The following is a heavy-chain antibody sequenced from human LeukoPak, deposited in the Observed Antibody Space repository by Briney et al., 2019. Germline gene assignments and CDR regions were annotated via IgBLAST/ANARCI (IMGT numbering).Heavy chain of an antibody. CDR2: IYSSGNT. D-gene: IGHD3-10*01. CDR1: GGSIRSYY. CDR3: ARAGGVRGVISYYYYYGMDV. J-gene: IGHJ6*02. Sequence: PSETLSLTCTVSGGSIRSYYWSWIRQPPGKGLEWIAWIYSSGNTQYNPSLKTRFTLSVDTSKNQFSLKLSSVTAADTAVYYCARAGGVRGVISYYYYYGMDVWGQGTTVTVSS. V-gene: IGHV4-59*12.